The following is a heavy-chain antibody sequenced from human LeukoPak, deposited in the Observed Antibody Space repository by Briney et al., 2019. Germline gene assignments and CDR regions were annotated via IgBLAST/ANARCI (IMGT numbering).Heavy chain of an antibody. Sequence: GGSLRLSCAASGFTFSSYNMNWVRQAPGKGLEWVSVIYSGGSTYYADSVKGRFTISRDNSKNTLYLQMNSLRAEDTAVYYCAGNYYYYDSSGYHTPHDYWGQGTLVTVSS. CDR2: IYSGGST. V-gene: IGHV3-53*01. CDR3: AGNYYYYDSSGYHTPHDY. J-gene: IGHJ4*02. D-gene: IGHD3-22*01. CDR1: GFTFSSYN.